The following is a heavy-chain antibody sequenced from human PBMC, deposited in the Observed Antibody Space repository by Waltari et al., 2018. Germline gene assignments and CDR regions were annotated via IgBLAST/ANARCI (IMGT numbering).Heavy chain of an antibody. V-gene: IGHV4-39*01. J-gene: IGHJ4*02. D-gene: IGHD2-21*01. Sequence: QLQLQESGPGLVKPSETLSLTCTVSGGSISTIGYYWAWVRQPPGKGLEGIGTLYHSGTTYYNPSLESRVTISVDTSRNQFSLKLRSVTAADTAVYYCARHGGYFSNFDYWGQGTLVTVSS. CDR1: GGSISTIGYY. CDR3: ARHGGYFSNFDY. CDR2: LYHSGTT.